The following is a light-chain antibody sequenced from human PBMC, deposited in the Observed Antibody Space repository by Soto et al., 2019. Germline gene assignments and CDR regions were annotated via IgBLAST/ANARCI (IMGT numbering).Light chain of an antibody. J-gene: IGKJ4*01. Sequence: EIVMTQSPGTLSVSPGERATLSCRASQSVSINLAWYQQKPGQAPRLLIYDASTRATGIPARFSGSGSGTEFTLTISSLQSKDFADYYCQQYNNWHLITFGGGTKVEIK. CDR2: DAS. CDR1: QSVSIN. CDR3: QQYNNWHLIT. V-gene: IGKV3D-15*01.